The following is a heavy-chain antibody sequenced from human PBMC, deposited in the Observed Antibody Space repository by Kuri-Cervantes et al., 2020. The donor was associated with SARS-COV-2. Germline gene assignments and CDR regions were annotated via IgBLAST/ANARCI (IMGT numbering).Heavy chain of an antibody. J-gene: IGHJ6*03. CDR3: ARDMWGYYGSGSYYTPDNLYYYYYMDV. V-gene: IGHV4-39*07. CDR2: IYYSGSTYSGST. Sequence: SETLSLTCSVSGGSISSGGLYWGWIRQPPGKGLKWLGSIYYSGSTYSGSTYYNPSLKSRVTISVDTSKNQFSLKLSSVTAADTAVYYCARDMWGYYGSGSYYTPDNLYYYYYMDVWGKGTTVTVSS. CDR1: GGSISSGGLY. D-gene: IGHD3-10*01.